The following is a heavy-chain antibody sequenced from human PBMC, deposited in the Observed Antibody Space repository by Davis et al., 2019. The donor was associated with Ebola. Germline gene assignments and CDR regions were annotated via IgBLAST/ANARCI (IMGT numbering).Heavy chain of an antibody. CDR2: VSGSGTTT. V-gene: IGHV3-23*01. CDR1: GFIFSSYA. J-gene: IGHJ4*02. Sequence: GGSLRLSCEVSGFIFSSYAMTWVRKAPGKGLEWVSAVSGSGTTTSYADSVKGRFTISRDNSNNTLYLQMSSLRVEDTARYYCAKASWGPAARPLLDSWGQGTLVTVSS. CDR3: AKASWGPAARPLLDS. D-gene: IGHD2-2*02.